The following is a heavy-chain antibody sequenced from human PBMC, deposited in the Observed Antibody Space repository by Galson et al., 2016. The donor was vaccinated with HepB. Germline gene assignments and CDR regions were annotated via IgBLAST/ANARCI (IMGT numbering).Heavy chain of an antibody. CDR2: INQDGSEK. CDR1: GLTFSRFW. D-gene: IGHD1-1*01. V-gene: IGHV3-7*04. J-gene: IGHJ4*02. CDR3: ARAYQYTFDC. Sequence: SLRLSCAASGLTFSRFWMTWVRQAPGKGLKWVANINQDGSEKHYLDSVRGRFTISRDNAKNSLYLQMNSLRAEDTAVYFCARAYQYTFDCWGQGTLVTVSS.